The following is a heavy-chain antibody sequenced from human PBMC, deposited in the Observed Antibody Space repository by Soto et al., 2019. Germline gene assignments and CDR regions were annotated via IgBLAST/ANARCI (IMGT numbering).Heavy chain of an antibody. Sequence: SVEVYCKASGATFSSYTISWVRQAPGQGLEWMGRIIPILGIANYAQKFQGRVTITADKSTSTAYMELSSLRSEDTAVYYCASPDYYDSSGAPPASEICGKETM. CDR2: IIPILGIA. J-gene: IGHJ3*02. CDR3: ASPDYYDSSGAPPASEI. D-gene: IGHD3-22*01. V-gene: IGHV1-69*02. CDR1: GATFSSYT.